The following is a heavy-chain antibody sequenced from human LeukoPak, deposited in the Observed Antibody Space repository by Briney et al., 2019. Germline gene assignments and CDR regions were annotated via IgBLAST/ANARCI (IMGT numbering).Heavy chain of an antibody. CDR1: GGSFSGYY. D-gene: IGHD2-15*01. J-gene: IGHJ4*02. V-gene: IGHV4-59*01. CDR3: ARVRLGYCSGGSCPTLDY. CDR2: IYYSGST. Sequence: SETLSLTCAVYGGSFSGYYWSWIRQPPGKGLEWIGYIYYSGSTNYNPSLKSRVTISVDTSKNQFSLKLSSVTAADTAVYYCARVRLGYCSGGSCPTLDYWGQGTLVTVSS.